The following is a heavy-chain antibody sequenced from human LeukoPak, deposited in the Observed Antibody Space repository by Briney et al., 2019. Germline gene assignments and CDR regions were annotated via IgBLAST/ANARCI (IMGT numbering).Heavy chain of an antibody. CDR3: ARAGGSGYYPDY. CDR1: GDSISSGGSY. D-gene: IGHD3-22*01. V-gene: IGHV4-31*03. CDR2: IYYSGRT. Sequence: SETLSLTCNVSGDSISSGGSYWSWIRQHPGKGLEWIGYIYYSGRTYYNPSLKSRVTISVDTSKNQFTLKLNSVTVADTAVYYCARAGGSGYYPDYWGQGTLATVSS. J-gene: IGHJ4*02.